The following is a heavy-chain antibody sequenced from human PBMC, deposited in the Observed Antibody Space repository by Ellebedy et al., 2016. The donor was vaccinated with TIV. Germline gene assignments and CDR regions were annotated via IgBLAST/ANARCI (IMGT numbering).Heavy chain of an antibody. D-gene: IGHD6-19*01. CDR3: ATDPFNIEEAASFNS. Sequence: GGSLRLSXAASGLTFSSYGMHWVRQAPGKGLEWVAVISYDGSNKYYADSVKGRFTISRDNSKNTLYLQMNSLRAEDTAVYYCATDPFNIEEAASFNSWGQGTLVTVSS. CDR2: ISYDGSNK. V-gene: IGHV3-30*03. J-gene: IGHJ4*02. CDR1: GLTFSSYG.